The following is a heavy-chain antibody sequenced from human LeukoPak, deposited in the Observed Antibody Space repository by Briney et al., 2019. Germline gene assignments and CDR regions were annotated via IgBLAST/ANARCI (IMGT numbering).Heavy chain of an antibody. CDR2: INPNSGGT. J-gene: IGHJ4*02. CDR3: ARGEQKLTPWTYFDY. V-gene: IGHV1-2*02. Sequence: ASVKVSCKASGYTFTGYYMHWVRQAPGQGLEWMGWINPNSGGTNYAQKFQGRVTMTRDTSISTAYMELSRLRSDDTAVYYCARGEQKLTPWTYFDYWGQGTLVTVSS. CDR1: GYTFTGYY. D-gene: IGHD6-13*01.